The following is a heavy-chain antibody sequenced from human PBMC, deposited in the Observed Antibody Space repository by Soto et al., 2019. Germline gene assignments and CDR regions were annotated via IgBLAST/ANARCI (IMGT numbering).Heavy chain of an antibody. CDR1: GFTFSSYD. Sequence: GGSLGLSCAASGFTFSSYDVHGVRQATGKGLEWVSGIGTAGDTYYAGSVKGRFTISRENAKNSLYLQMNTLGAGDTAVYYCARGSFQYCSGGSCFSRPNWFDPWGQGTLVTVSS. CDR3: ARGSFQYCSGGSCFSRPNWFDP. D-gene: IGHD2-15*01. J-gene: IGHJ5*02. V-gene: IGHV3-13*01. CDR2: IGTAGDT.